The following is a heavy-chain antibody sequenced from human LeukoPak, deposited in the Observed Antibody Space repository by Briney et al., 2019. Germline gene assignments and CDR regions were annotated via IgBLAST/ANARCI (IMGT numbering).Heavy chain of an antibody. D-gene: IGHD5-18*01. Sequence: PGGSLRLSCAASGFPFSAYAMSWVRQAPGKGLEWVSAISVSGDTTYYADSVRGRFTISRDNSKNTLYLQMNSLRAGDTALYYCAKESLRGHSYGFDNWGQGTLVTVSS. CDR1: GFPFSAYA. V-gene: IGHV3-23*01. CDR3: AKESLRGHSYGFDN. J-gene: IGHJ4*02. CDR2: ISVSGDTT.